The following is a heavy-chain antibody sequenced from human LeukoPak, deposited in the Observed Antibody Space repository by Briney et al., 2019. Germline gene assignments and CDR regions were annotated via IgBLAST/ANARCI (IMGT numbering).Heavy chain of an antibody. Sequence: GGSLRLSCAASGFTVSSNYMSWVRQAPGKGLEWVSVIYSGGSTYYADSVKGRFTISRDNSKNTLYLQMSSLRAEDTAVYYCARGQPSSGWYVFDYWGQGTLVTVSS. CDR1: GFTVSSNY. CDR2: IYSGGST. D-gene: IGHD6-19*01. CDR3: ARGQPSSGWYVFDY. V-gene: IGHV3-66*01. J-gene: IGHJ4*02.